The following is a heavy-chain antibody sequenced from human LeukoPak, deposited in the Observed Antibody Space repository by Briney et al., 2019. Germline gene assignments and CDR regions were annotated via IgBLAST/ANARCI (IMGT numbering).Heavy chain of an antibody. CDR3: ANGGCSGGSCFTFDY. V-gene: IGHV3-23*01. CDR2: ISGSGGST. CDR1: GFTFSSYA. J-gene: IGHJ4*02. D-gene: IGHD2-15*01. Sequence: GGSLRLSCAASGFTFSSYAMSWVRQAPGKGLEWVSAISGSGGSTYYADSVKGRFTISRDNSKNTLYLQMNSLRAEDTAVYYCANGGCSGGSCFTFDYWGQGTLVTVSS.